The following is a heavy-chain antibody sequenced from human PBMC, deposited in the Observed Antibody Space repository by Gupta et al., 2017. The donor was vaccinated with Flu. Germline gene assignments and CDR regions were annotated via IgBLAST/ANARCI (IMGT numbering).Heavy chain of an antibody. D-gene: IGHD3-22*01. CDR1: EYIFTDHPHYY. V-gene: IGHV1-2*02. CDR2: INPDRGNP. J-gene: IGHJ4*02. Sequence: QVQLVQSGGEVREPGASVKVYCTASEYIFTDHPHYYIHWVRRTPGQGLEWMGWINPDRGNPYYAQKFRGRVTLTRDTSINTAYMKLSGLASDDTAIYSCVRVSSGFYFDYWGQGTLVTVSS. CDR3: VRVSSGFYFDY.